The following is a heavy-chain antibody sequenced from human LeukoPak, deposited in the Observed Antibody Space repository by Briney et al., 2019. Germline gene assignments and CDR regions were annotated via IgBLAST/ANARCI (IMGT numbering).Heavy chain of an antibody. CDR1: GFTVSSNY. D-gene: IGHD2-21*02. Sequence: GGSLRLSCAASGFTVSSNYMSWVRQAPGKGLEWVSVIYIGGYTYYADSAKGRFTISRDNSKNTLYLQMNSLRAEDTAVYYCARDRGCGDCYPPANDAFDIWGQGTMVTVSS. CDR3: ARDRGCGDCYPPANDAFDI. CDR2: IYIGGYT. V-gene: IGHV3-66*01. J-gene: IGHJ3*02.